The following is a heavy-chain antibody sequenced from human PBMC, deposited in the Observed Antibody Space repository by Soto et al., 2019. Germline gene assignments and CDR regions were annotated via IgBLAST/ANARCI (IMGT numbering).Heavy chain of an antibody. CDR1: GFSFSTYW. V-gene: IGHV3-7*01. J-gene: IGHJ4*02. Sequence: ESGGGLVQPGGSLRLSCAASGFSFSTYWMSWVRQAPGKGLEWVANIKQDGSEKYYVDSVKGRFTISRDNAKNSLYLQMNSLRGEDTAVYYCATRGYCSGGSCSQVVDYWGQGTLVIVSS. CDR2: IKQDGSEK. D-gene: IGHD2-15*01. CDR3: ATRGYCSGGSCSQVVDY.